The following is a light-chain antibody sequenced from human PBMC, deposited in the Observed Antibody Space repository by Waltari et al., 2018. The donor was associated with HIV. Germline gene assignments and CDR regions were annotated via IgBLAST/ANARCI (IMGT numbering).Light chain of an antibody. Sequence: QSALTQPASVSGSPGQSIVLPCTGSSSDIGYYDYLSWYQQSPGQAPKALIYEVTSRPSGTSSRFSGSKSATTAFLAISKLQTDDEADYFCSSYTRRGTVVFGGGTRLTVL. J-gene: IGLJ2*01. CDR3: SSYTRRGTVV. CDR2: EVT. CDR1: SSDIGYYDY. V-gene: IGLV2-14*01.